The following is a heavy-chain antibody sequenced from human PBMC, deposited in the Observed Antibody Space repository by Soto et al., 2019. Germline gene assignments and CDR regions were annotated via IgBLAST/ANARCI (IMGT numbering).Heavy chain of an antibody. Sequence: EVQLVESGGGLVKPGGSLRLSCAASGFTFSSYSMNWVRQAPGKGLEWVSSISSSSSYIYYADSVKGRFTISRDNAKNSLYLQMNSLRAEETAVYYCAREVSKYGGYDFDYWGQGTLVTVSS. CDR1: GFTFSSYS. D-gene: IGHD5-12*01. V-gene: IGHV3-21*01. CDR3: AREVSKYGGYDFDY. CDR2: ISSSSSYI. J-gene: IGHJ4*02.